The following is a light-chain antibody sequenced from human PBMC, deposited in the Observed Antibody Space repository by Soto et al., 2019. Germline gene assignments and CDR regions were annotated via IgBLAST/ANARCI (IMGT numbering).Light chain of an antibody. CDR3: QQSNNWPPLT. CDR1: QSVAGN. CDR2: GVS. Sequence: EILLTQSPATLSVSPGETATLSCRASQSVAGNLAWYQQKPGQPPRLLIYGVSTRANGVPARFSGSGSETDFSLTISSLQIEDFALYYCQQSNNWPPLTFGGGTKVDIK. J-gene: IGKJ4*01. V-gene: IGKV3-15*01.